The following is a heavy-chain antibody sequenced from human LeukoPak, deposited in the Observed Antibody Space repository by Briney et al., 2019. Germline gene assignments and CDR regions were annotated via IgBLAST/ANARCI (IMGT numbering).Heavy chain of an antibody. CDR3: AKGLMYNGIVGAFDI. V-gene: IGHV1-2*02. J-gene: IGHJ3*02. CDR2: INPNSGGT. Sequence: GASVKVSCKASGYTFTGYYMHWVRQAPGQGLEWMGWINPNSGGTNYAQKFQGRVTMTTDTSTRTAYMELRSLRSDDTAVYYCAKGLMYNGIVGAFDIWGQGTMVTVSS. D-gene: IGHD1-14*01. CDR1: GYTFTGYY.